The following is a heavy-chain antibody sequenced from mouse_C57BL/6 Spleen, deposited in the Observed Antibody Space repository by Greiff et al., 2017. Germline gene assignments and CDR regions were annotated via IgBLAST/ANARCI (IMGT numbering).Heavy chain of an antibody. CDR1: GYTFTDYE. CDR2: IDPETGGT. Sequence: QVHVKQSGAELVRPGASVTLSCKASGYTFTDYEMHWVKQTPVHGLEWIGAIDPETGGTAYNQKFKGKAILTADKSSSTAYMELRSLTSEDSAVYYCTRGYYDQILAYWGQGTTLTVSS. CDR3: TRGYYDQILAY. J-gene: IGHJ2*01. V-gene: IGHV1-15*01. D-gene: IGHD2-4*01.